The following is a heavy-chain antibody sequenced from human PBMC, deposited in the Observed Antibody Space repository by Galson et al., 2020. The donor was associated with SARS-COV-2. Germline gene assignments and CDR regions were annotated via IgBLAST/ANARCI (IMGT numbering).Heavy chain of an antibody. D-gene: IGHD1-20*01. J-gene: IGHJ4*02. CDR1: GGSVSSGAFS. CDR2: IYDSGNT. V-gene: IGHV4-30-2*01. Sequence: PSETLSLTCAVSGGSVSSGAFSWSWIRQPPGKGLEWIGYIYDSGNTYYNPSLKSRVSISVDRSKNQFSLNLSSVTAADTAVYYCARGQQTELITPFDFWGQGTLVTVSS. CDR3: ARGQQTELITPFDF.